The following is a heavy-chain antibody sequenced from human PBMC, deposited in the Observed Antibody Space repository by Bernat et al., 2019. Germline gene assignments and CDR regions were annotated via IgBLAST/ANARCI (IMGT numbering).Heavy chain of an antibody. Sequence: EVQLLESGGGLVQPGGSLRLSCAASGFPFSTYAMTWVRQAPGRGLGWLSGVSNSGGRTYYADSVKGRFTISRDNSKNTLYLQMISLRVEDSAVYYCAKGLGGNGIFYYYMDVWGKGTTVTVSS. CDR1: GFPFSTYA. V-gene: IGHV3-23*01. CDR3: AKGLGGNGIFYYYMDV. CDR2: VSNSGGRT. D-gene: IGHD3-16*01. J-gene: IGHJ6*03.